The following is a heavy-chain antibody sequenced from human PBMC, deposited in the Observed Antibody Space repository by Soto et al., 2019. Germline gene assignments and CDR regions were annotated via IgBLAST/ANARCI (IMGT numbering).Heavy chain of an antibody. CDR1: GYTFTSYA. D-gene: IGHD3-22*01. V-gene: IGHV1-3*01. CDR3: ARDIPPSRVLYYYDSSGPPSSFDY. Sequence: ASVKVSCKASGYTFTSYAMHWVRQAPGQRLEWMGWINAGNGNTKYSQKFQGRVTITRDTSASTAYMELSSLRSEDTAVYYCARDIPPSRVLYYYDSSGPPSSFDYWGQGTLVTVSS. J-gene: IGHJ4*02. CDR2: INAGNGNT.